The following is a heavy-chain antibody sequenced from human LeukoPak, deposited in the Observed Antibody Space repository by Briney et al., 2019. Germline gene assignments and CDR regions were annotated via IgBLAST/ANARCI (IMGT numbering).Heavy chain of an antibody. V-gene: IGHV3-23*01. CDR1: GFTLRSYT. CDR2: ISGVGVTT. J-gene: IGHJ4*02. D-gene: IGHD2-2*01. CDR3: ATRPPIVPAPYYSDY. Sequence: GGSLRLSCAASGFTLRSYTMSWVRQAPGKGLEWVSTISGVGVTTYYADSVKGRFTISRDNSQNTPYLQMTSLRVEDTAVYYCATRPPIVPAPYYSDYWGQGALVTVSS.